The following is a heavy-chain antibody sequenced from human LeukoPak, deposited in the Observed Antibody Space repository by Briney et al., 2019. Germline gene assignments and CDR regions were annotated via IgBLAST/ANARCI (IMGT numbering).Heavy chain of an antibody. J-gene: IGHJ4*02. CDR2: INWNGGST. D-gene: IGHD6-13*01. Sequence: GGSLRLSCAASGFTFRSYSMNWVRQAPGKGLEWVSGINWNGGSTGYADSVKGRFTISRDNAKNSLYLQMNSLGAEDTALYYCARLTSTWYGGQDFCGQGTLVTASS. CDR3: ARLTSTWYGGQDF. CDR1: GFTFRSYS. V-gene: IGHV3-20*04.